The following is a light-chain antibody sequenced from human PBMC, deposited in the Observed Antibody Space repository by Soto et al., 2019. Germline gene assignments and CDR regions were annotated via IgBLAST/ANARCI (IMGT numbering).Light chain of an antibody. J-gene: IGKJ1*01. CDR1: QSFRGL. CDR2: GAS. Sequence: EVVFTLSPVPLTLSPREGATLSCTASQSFRGLLAWYQQKPGQTPRLLIYGASTRATGIPDRFSGSGSGTDFTLTISSLEFGDSAVYYCQQYGSSPTWTFGQGTKVDI. CDR3: QQYGSSPTWT. V-gene: IGKV3-20*01.